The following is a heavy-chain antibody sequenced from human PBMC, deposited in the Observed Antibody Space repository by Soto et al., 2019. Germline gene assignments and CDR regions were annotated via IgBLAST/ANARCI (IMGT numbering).Heavy chain of an antibody. CDR3: ERHAVDTSMVFDY. J-gene: IGHJ4*01. Sequence: SETLSLTCSVSCGSISSGEYYWSWLRQHAGTGLEWIGYVHHSGPTFYNSSLRSRVSMSIDTSTNHFSLNLTSVTAADTAVYYSERHAVDTSMVFDYWGHGSLVTVSS. D-gene: IGHD5-18*01. V-gene: IGHV4-31*03. CDR2: VHHSGPT. CDR1: CGSISSGEYY.